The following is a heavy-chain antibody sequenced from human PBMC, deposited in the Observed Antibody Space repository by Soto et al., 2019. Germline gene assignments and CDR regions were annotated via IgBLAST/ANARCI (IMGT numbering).Heavy chain of an antibody. CDR2: IDPSDSYT. D-gene: IGHD2-15*01. CDR3: ARRYCSGGSCNNWFDP. J-gene: IGHJ5*02. V-gene: IGHV5-10-1*01. CDR1: GYSFTSYW. Sequence: PGESLKISCKGSGYSFTSYWISWVRQMPGKGLEWMGRIDPSDSYTNYSPSFQGHVTISADKSISTAYLQWSSLKASDTAMYYCARRYCSGGSCNNWFDPWGQGTLVTVSS.